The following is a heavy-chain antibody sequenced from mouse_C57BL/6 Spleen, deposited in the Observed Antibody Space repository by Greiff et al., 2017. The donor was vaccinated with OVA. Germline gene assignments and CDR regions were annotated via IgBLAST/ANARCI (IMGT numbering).Heavy chain of an antibody. CDR1: GYAFSSSW. CDR2: IYPGDGDT. CDR3: ARDYDYPWFAY. Sequence: QVQLKESGPELVKPGASVKISCKASGYAFSSSWMNWVKQRPGKGLEWIGRIYPGDGDTNYNGKFKGKATLTADKSSSTAYMQLSSLTSEYSAVYFCARDYDYPWFAYWGQGTLVTVSA. J-gene: IGHJ3*01. V-gene: IGHV1-82*01. D-gene: IGHD2-4*01.